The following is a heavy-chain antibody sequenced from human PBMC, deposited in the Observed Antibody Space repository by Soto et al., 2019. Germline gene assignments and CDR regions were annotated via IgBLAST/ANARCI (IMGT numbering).Heavy chain of an antibody. J-gene: IGHJ3*02. CDR3: ARGMYGSGSYYIGDAFDM. D-gene: IGHD3-10*01. CDR1: GFTVSYNY. Sequence: PGGSLRLSCAVSGFTVSYNYMNCVRQAPGKGLEWVSVIYRGGDTFYADSVKGRFTISRDNSKNTLYLQMNSLRAEDTAVYYCARGMYGSGSYYIGDAFDMWGQGTMVTVSS. V-gene: IGHV3-53*01. CDR2: IYRGGDT.